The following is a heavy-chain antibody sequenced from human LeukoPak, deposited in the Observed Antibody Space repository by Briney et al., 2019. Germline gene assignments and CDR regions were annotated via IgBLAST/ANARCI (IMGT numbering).Heavy chain of an antibody. J-gene: IGHJ4*02. CDR2: IKQDGSEK. V-gene: IGHV3-7*04. D-gene: IGHD3-10*01. CDR1: GFTFSDYW. Sequence: GSLRLSCAASGFTFSDYWMTWVRQAPGKGLEWVANIKQDGSEKYYVDSLRGRFTISRDNAKNSLYLQMNSLRAEDTAVYYCARDFGYFWGQGTLVTVSS. CDR3: ARDFGYF.